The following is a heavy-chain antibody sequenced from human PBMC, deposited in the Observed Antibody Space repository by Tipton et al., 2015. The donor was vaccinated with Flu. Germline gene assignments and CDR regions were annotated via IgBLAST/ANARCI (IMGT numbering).Heavy chain of an antibody. D-gene: IGHD1-1*01. J-gene: IGHJ6*02. CDR3: ARDLWNDRRAYYYYGVDV. CDR2: IYYSGTT. V-gene: IGHV4-39*07. CDR1: GDSISTTIYY. Sequence: LRLSCTVSGDSISTTIYYWGWVRRPPGKGLEWIGSIYYSGTTYYNPSLKSRVTISVDSSKNALSLTLASLTAADTAVYYCARDLWNDRRAYYYYGVDVWGQGPTVTVSS.